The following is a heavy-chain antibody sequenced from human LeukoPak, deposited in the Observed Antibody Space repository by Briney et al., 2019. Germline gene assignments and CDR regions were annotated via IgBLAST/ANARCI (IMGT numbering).Heavy chain of an antibody. V-gene: IGHV1-2*02. CDR3: ARGGRYSYAHGVDY. J-gene: IGHJ4*02. CDR2: MNPNSGGT. D-gene: IGHD5-18*01. Sequence: GASVKVSCKASGYTFTDYYIHWVRQAPGQGLEWMGWMNPNSGGTNFAQRFQGRVTMTRDTSIGTAYMELSRLGSDDTAIYYCARGGRYSYAHGVDYWGQGTLVTVSS. CDR1: GYTFTDYY.